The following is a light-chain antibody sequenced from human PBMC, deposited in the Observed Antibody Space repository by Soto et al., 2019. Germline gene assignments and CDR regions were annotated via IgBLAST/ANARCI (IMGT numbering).Light chain of an antibody. CDR3: CSYTGSSTYV. CDR2: EVN. Sequence: QSALTQPASVSGSPGQSITISCTGTSSDVGGYNYVSWYQQHPGKAPKLMIYEVNNRPSGVSNRFSASKSGNTASLTISGLQAEDEADYYCCSYTGSSTYVFGTGTKLTVL. V-gene: IGLV2-14*01. CDR1: SSDVGGYNY. J-gene: IGLJ1*01.